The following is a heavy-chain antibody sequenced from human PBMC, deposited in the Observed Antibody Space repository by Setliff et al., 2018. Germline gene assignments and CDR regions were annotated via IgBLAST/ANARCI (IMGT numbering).Heavy chain of an antibody. V-gene: IGHV3-23*01. CDR2: LSGSGSTT. D-gene: IGHD2-2*01. Sequence: PGGSLRLSCAASGFTFSNAWMSWVRQAPGKGLEWASALSGSGSTTFYGDSVKGRFTGSRDNSKDTVYLQMSSLRAEDTAVYYCAKARYCSGTSCAFDDWGQGTLVTVSS. CDR1: GFTFSNAW. J-gene: IGHJ4*02. CDR3: AKARYCSGTSCAFDD.